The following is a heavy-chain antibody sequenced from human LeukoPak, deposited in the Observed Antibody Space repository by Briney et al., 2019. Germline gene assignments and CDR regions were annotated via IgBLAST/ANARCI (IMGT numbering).Heavy chain of an antibody. CDR1: GGTFISYA. CDR3: AATMVRGVIVRDVYFA. Sequence: SVKVSCKASGGTFISYAISWVRQAPGQGLEWVGGIIPIFGTANYAQKFQGRVTITADESTSTAYMELSSLRSEDTAVYYCAATMVRGVIVRDVYFAWGQGTLVTVSS. V-gene: IGHV1-69*13. CDR2: IIPIFGTA. D-gene: IGHD3-10*01. J-gene: IGHJ5*02.